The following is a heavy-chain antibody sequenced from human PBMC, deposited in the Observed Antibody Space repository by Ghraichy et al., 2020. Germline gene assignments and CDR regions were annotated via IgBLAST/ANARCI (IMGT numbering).Heavy chain of an antibody. Sequence: GGSLRLSCAASGFTFSSYSMNWVRQAPGKGLEWVSSISSSSSYIYYADSVKGRFTISRDNAKNSLYLQMNSLRAEDTAVYYCARDIVLRASSPYGMDVWGQGTTVTVSS. V-gene: IGHV3-21*01. CDR3: ARDIVLRASSPYGMDV. J-gene: IGHJ6*02. CDR1: GFTFSSYS. D-gene: IGHD2-8*02. CDR2: ISSSSSYI.